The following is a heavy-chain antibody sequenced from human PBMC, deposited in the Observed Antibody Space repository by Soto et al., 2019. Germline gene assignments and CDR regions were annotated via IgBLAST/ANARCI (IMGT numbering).Heavy chain of an antibody. CDR1: GFIFCIYA. D-gene: IGHD6-19*01. Sequence: GGSLSLSCSGSGFIFCIYAIHRVRQAPGKGLELVSVIYSGGSTYYADSVKGRFTISRDNSKNTLYLQMNSLRAEDTAVYYCARDGEGRVAARYYYYYGMDVWGQGTTVTVSS. J-gene: IGHJ6*02. V-gene: IGHV3-53*01. CDR3: ARDGEGRVAARYYYYYGMDV. CDR2: IYSGGST.